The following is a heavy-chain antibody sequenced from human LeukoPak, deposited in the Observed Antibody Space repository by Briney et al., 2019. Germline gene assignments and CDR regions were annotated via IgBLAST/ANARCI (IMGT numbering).Heavy chain of an antibody. D-gene: IGHD6-19*01. CDR1: GLTFSSYA. J-gene: IGHJ4*02. V-gene: IGHV3-23*01. CDR2: ISGSGGST. Sequence: GGSLRLSCAASGLTFSSYAMSWVRQAPEKVLEWVSTISGSGGSTYYADSVKGRFSISRDNSNNTLYLHMNSLRAEDTAIYYCAKGIGGGYSSGSAFDYWGQGTLVTVSS. CDR3: AKGIGGGYSSGSAFDY.